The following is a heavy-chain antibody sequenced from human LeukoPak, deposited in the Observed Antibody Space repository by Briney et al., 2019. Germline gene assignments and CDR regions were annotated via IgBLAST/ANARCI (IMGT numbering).Heavy chain of an antibody. CDR3: ATLRGEIDAFDI. Sequence: SETLSLTCTVSGGSISSGGYYWSWIRQHPGKGLEWIGYIYYSGSTYYNPSLKSRVTISVDTFKNQFSLKLSSVTAADTAVYYCATLRGEIDAFDIWGQGTMVTVSS. D-gene: IGHD3-10*01. J-gene: IGHJ3*02. CDR1: GGSISSGGYY. V-gene: IGHV4-31*03. CDR2: IYYSGST.